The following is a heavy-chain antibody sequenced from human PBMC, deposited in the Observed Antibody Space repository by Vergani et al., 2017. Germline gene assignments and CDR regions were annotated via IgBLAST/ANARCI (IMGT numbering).Heavy chain of an antibody. CDR3: ARRVAYCGGDCFDAFDI. Sequence: EVQLVQSGAEVKKPGESLKISCKGSGYRFTSYWIGWVRQMPGKGLGWMGIIYPGDSDTRYSPSFQGQVTISADKSISTDHLQWSSLKASDTAMYYCARRVAYCGGDCFDAFDIWGQGTMVTVSS. CDR2: IYPGDSDT. V-gene: IGHV5-51*01. CDR1: GYRFTSYW. D-gene: IGHD2-21*02. J-gene: IGHJ3*02.